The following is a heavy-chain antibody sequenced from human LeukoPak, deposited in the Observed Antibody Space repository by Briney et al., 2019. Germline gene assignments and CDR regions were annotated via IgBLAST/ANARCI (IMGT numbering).Heavy chain of an antibody. Sequence: ASVKVSCKVSGYTLTELSMHWVRQAPGKGLEWMGGFDPEDGETFYAQKFQGRVTMTEDTSTDTAYMELSSLRSEDTAVYYCATDYYYDSNGSYYTVDYWGQGTLVTVSS. CDR1: GYTLTELS. J-gene: IGHJ4*02. CDR2: FDPEDGET. V-gene: IGHV1-24*01. D-gene: IGHD3-22*01. CDR3: ATDYYYDSNGSYYTVDY.